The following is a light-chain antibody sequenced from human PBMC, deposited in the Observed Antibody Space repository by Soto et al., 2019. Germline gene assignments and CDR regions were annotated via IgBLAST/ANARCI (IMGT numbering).Light chain of an antibody. V-gene: IGKV3-20*01. J-gene: IGKJ5*01. CDR1: QSVSSSY. CDR2: GAS. CDR3: QQSGSSPRST. Sequence: SPGTLSLSPGERATLSCRASQSVSSSYLAWYQQKPGQAPRLLIYGASSRATGIPDRFSGSGSGSDFTLTISRLEPEDFAVYYCQQSGSSPRSTFGQGTRLEIK.